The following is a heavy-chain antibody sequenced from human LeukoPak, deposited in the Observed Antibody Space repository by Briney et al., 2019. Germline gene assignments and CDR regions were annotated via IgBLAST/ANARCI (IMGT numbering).Heavy chain of an antibody. V-gene: IGHV3-23*01. D-gene: IGHD3-16*02. Sequence: HPGGSLRLSCAASGFTFSSYAMSWVRQAPGKGLEWVSAISGSGGSTYYADSVKGRFTISRDNSKNTLYLQVNSLRAEDTAVYYCAKDRNKDRLWGSYRLPSDWGQGTLVTVSS. J-gene: IGHJ4*02. CDR3: AKDRNKDRLWGSYRLPSD. CDR1: GFTFSSYA. CDR2: ISGSGGST.